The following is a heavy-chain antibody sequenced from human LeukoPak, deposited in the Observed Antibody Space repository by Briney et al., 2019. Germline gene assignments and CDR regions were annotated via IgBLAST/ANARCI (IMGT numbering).Heavy chain of an antibody. V-gene: IGHV1-18*01. CDR3: ARDGTMVRGVMGYYFDY. CDR1: GYTFTSYG. D-gene: IGHD3-10*01. CDR2: ISAYNGNT. Sequence: ASVKVSCKASGYTFTSYGISWVRQAPGQGLEWMGWISAYNGNTNYAQKLQGRVTMTTDTSTSTAYMELRSLRSEDTAVYYCARDGTMVRGVMGYYFDYWGQGTLVTVSS. J-gene: IGHJ4*02.